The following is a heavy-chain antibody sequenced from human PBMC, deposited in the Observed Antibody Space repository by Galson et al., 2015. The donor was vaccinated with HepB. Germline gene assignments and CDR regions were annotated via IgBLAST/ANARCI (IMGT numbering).Heavy chain of an antibody. CDR2: SSFDGNKR. CDR1: GFTFSNYA. J-gene: IGHJ4*02. CDR3: ARDVLAVVAASLDY. V-gene: IGHV3-30-3*01. D-gene: IGHD2-15*01. Sequence: SLRLSCAASGFTFSNYAMHWVRQAPGKGLEWVAVSSFDGNKRWYADSVRGRFTISRDNSENTLYLQMISLRLEDTAMYYCARDVLAVVAASLDYWGQGTLVTVSS.